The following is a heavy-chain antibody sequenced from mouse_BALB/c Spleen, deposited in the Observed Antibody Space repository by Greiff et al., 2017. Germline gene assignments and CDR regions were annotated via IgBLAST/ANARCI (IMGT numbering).Heavy chain of an antibody. V-gene: IGHV1-9*01. J-gene: IGHJ4*01. CDR3: ARATVVPYAMDY. D-gene: IGHD1-1*01. CDR2: ILPGSGST. CDR1: GYTFSSYW. Sequence: VKLQESGAELMKPGASVKISCKATGYTFSSYWIEWVKQRPGHGLEWIGEILPGSGSTNYNEKFKGKATFTADTSSNTAYMQLSSLTSEDSAVYYCARATVVPYAMDYWGQGTSVTVSS.